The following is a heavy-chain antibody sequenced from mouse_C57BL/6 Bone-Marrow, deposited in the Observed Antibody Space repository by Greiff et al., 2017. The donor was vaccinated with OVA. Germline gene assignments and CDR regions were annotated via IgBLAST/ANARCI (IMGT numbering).Heavy chain of an antibody. V-gene: IGHV1-72*01. Sequence: QVQLQQPGAELVKPGASVKMSCKASGYTFTSYWITWVKQRPGQGLEWIGRIDPNSGGTKYNEKFKSKATLTVDKPSSTAYMQLSSLTSEDSAVYYCARSRYYGSAWFAYWGQGTLVTVSA. CDR1: GYTFTSYW. D-gene: IGHD1-1*01. J-gene: IGHJ3*01. CDR2: IDPNSGGT. CDR3: ARSRYYGSAWFAY.